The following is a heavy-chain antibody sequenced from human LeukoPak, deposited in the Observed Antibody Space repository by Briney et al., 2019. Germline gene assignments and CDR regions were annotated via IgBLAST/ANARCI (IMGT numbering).Heavy chain of an antibody. V-gene: IGHV3-23*01. CDR2: ISDSGAST. D-gene: IGHD5-18*01. J-gene: IGHJ4*02. CDR1: GFAFSNYA. Sequence: GGSLRLSCAASGFAFSNYAMSWIRQAPGKGLEWVSPISDSGASTYYADSVRGRFTISRDNSKNTLYLQMNSLRVEDSAVYYCAKGGRGFSYGSLDYWGQGTLVTVSS. CDR3: AKGGRGFSYGSLDY.